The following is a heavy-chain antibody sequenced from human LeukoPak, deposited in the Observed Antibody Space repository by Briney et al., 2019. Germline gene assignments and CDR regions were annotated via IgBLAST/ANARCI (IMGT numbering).Heavy chain of an antibody. J-gene: IGHJ4*02. CDR2: INHSGST. D-gene: IGHD3-10*01. V-gene: IGHV4-34*01. CDR3: ARGPLYYYGSGSYYKRFDS. Sequence: SETLSLTCAVYGGSFSGYYWSWIRQPPGKGLEWIGEINHSGSTNYNPSLKSRVTISVDTSKNQFSLKLSSVTAADTAVYYCARGPLYYYGSGSYYKRFDSWGQGTLVTVSS. CDR1: GGSFSGYY.